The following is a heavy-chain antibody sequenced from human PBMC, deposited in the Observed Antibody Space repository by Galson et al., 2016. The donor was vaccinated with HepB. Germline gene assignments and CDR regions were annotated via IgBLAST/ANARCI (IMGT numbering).Heavy chain of an antibody. CDR3: ARDRPGAGAFDF. J-gene: IGHJ3*01. Sequence: SETLSLTCSVSGVSLSHYHWNWIRQSSEKGLEWIGYIFSIATTNYNPSLQSRISISVDTSKNQFSLTLRSVTAADTAVYYCARDRPGAGAFDFWGQGVMVTVSS. CDR2: IFSIATT. CDR1: GVSLSHYH. V-gene: IGHV4-59*01. D-gene: IGHD1-26*01.